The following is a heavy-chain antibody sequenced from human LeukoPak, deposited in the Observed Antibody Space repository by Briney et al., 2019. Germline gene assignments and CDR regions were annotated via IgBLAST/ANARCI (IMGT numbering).Heavy chain of an antibody. D-gene: IGHD6-6*01. V-gene: IGHV3-33*01. CDR1: GFTFRSYG. CDR3: AREVAYSSFFEAFDI. J-gene: IGHJ3*02. Sequence: PGRSLRLSCAASGFTFRSYGMHWVCQAPGKGLEWVAVIWYDGSNKYYTDSVKGRFTISRDNSKNTLYLQMNSLRAEDTAVYYCAREVAYSSFFEAFDIWGQGTMVTVSS. CDR2: IWYDGSNK.